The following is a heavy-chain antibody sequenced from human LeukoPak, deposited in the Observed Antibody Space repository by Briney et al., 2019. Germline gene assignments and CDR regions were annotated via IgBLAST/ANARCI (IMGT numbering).Heavy chain of an antibody. D-gene: IGHD2-15*01. CDR1: GFTFSSYS. Sequence: PGGSLRLSCAASGFTFSSYSMNWVRQAPGKGLEWVSYISSSSSTIYYADSVKGRFTISRDNAKNSLYLQMNSLRAEDTAVYYCAASGGSLLSAFEIWGQGTMVTVSS. J-gene: IGHJ3*02. V-gene: IGHV3-48*01. CDR3: AASGGSLLSAFEI. CDR2: ISSSSSTI.